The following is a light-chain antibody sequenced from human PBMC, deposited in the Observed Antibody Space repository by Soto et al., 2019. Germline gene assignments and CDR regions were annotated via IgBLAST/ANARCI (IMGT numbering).Light chain of an antibody. CDR1: QGISNY. Sequence: DIQIPQSPSSLSASVGDRVTITCRASQGISNYLAWYQQKPGKVPKLLIYAASTLQSGVPSRFSGSGSGTDFTLTISSLQPEDVATYSGQKYSSAPLTFGQGTRLEIK. CDR3: QKYSSAPLT. V-gene: IGKV1-27*01. CDR2: AAS. J-gene: IGKJ5*01.